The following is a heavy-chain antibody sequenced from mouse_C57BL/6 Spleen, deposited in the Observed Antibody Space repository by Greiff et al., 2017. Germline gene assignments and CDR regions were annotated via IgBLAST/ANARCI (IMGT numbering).Heavy chain of an antibody. CDR1: GFTFSDYY. CDR2: INYDGSST. CDR3: ARDQPGYFDY. Sequence: EVKLVESEGGLVQPGSSMKLSCTASGFTFSDYYMAWVRQVPEKGLEWVANINYDGSSTYYLDSLKSRFIISRDNAKNILYLQMSSLKSEDTATYYCARDQPGYFDYWGQGTTLTVSS. D-gene: IGHD4-1*01. J-gene: IGHJ2*01. V-gene: IGHV5-16*01.